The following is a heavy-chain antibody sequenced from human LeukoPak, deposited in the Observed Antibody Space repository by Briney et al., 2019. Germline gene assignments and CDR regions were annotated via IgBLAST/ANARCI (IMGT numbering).Heavy chain of an antibody. D-gene: IGHD6-19*01. CDR3: ARVTAVAGLDY. CDR2: ISSSSSYI. J-gene: IGHJ4*02. Sequence: PGGSLRLSCAASGFTFSSYSMNWVRQAPGKRLEWVSSISSSSSYIYYADSVKGRFTISRDNAKNSLSLQMNSLRAEDTAVYYCARVTAVAGLDYWGQGTLVTVSS. CDR1: GFTFSSYS. V-gene: IGHV3-21*01.